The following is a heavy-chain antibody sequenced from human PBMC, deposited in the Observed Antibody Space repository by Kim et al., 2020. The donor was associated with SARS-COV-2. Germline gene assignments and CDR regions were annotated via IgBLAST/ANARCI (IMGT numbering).Heavy chain of an antibody. CDR3: ARSPPTPVSYRRAFDI. V-gene: IGHV4-34*01. D-gene: IGHD3-16*02. Sequence: SHKGRDTKSVDTSKNQFSLKLSSVTAADTAVYYCARSPPTPVSYRRAFDIWGQGTMVTVSS. J-gene: IGHJ3*02.